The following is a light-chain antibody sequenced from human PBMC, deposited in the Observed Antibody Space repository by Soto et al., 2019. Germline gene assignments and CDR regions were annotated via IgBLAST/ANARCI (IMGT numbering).Light chain of an antibody. CDR1: QSVSTYY. J-gene: IGKJ2*01. CDR3: QQYGGSSSNA. Sequence: EIVLTQSPGTLSLSPGERATLSCRASQSVSTYYLAWYQQKPGQAPRLLIYGASSRATGIPARFSGSGSGTHFPLTISRLEPEDFAVYYCQQYGGSSSNAFGQGTKLEIK. CDR2: GAS. V-gene: IGKV3-20*01.